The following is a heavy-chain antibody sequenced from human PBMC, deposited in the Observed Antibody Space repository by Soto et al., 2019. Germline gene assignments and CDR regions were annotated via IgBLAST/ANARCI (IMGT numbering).Heavy chain of an antibody. CDR2: ISGNNGAT. V-gene: IGHV1-18*04. CDR3: ARDLTYFRVLGKWFDS. J-gene: IGHJ5*01. Sequence: ASVKVSCKASGYTFAHYGISGVRQAPGRGLEWMGWISGNNGATNYAPKMQGRVTMTIDTSTDTAYVDLRSLTSDDTAVYFCARDLTYFRVLGKWFDSWGQGTLVTV. D-gene: IGHD2-8*01. CDR1: GYTFAHYG.